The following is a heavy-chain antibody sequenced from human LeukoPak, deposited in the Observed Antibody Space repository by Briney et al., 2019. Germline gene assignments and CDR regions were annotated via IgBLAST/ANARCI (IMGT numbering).Heavy chain of an antibody. Sequence: GASVKVSCKASGYTFSSYDISWVRQAPGQGLEWMGWISAYNGNTNYAQKLQGRVTMTTDTSTSTAYMELRSLRSDDTAVYYCARDFNYDSSGSGSGIDYWGQGTLVTVSS. CDR1: GYTFSSYD. J-gene: IGHJ4*02. V-gene: IGHV1-18*01. CDR3: ARDFNYDSSGSGSGIDY. D-gene: IGHD3-22*01. CDR2: ISAYNGNT.